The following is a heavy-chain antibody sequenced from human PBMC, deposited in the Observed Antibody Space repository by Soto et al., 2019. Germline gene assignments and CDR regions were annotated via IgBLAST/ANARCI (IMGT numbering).Heavy chain of an antibody. J-gene: IGHJ5*02. CDR3: ARDLRRVRFLEWLSSTGWFDP. CDR2: ISSSGSTI. Sequence: GGSLRLSCAASGFTFSDYYMSWIRQAPGKGLEWVSYISSSGSTIYYADSVKGRFTISRDNAKNSLYLQMNSLRAEDTAVYYCARDLRRVRFLEWLSSTGWFDPWGQGTLVTVSS. CDR1: GFTFSDYY. V-gene: IGHV3-11*01. D-gene: IGHD3-3*01.